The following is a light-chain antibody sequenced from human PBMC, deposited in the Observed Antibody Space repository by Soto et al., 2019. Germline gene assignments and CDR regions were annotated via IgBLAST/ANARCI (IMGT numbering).Light chain of an antibody. Sequence: DIQMTQSPSTLSVSVGDRVTITCRASQSISSWLAWYQQKPGKAPKLLIYDASRLESGVPSRFSGSGSGTEFTLTISSLQPDDFATYYCQQYNSYSYTFGQGTKLEIK. CDR2: DAS. J-gene: IGKJ2*01. V-gene: IGKV1-5*01. CDR3: QQYNSYSYT. CDR1: QSISSW.